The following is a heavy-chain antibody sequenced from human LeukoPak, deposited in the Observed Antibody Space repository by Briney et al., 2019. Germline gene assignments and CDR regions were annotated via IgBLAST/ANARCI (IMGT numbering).Heavy chain of an antibody. V-gene: IGHV3-48*03. J-gene: IGHJ6*02. CDR2: ISSSGRTI. CDR3: ARDRYYGSGSYLLDYYDYGMDV. D-gene: IGHD3-10*01. Sequence: GGSLRLSCAASRFSFSSYEMNWVRQAPGKGLEWVSYISSSGRTIYYAGSVKGRFTIPRDNAKNSLYLQMNSLRAEDTAVYYCARDRYYGSGSYLLDYYDYGMDVWGQGTTVTVSS. CDR1: RFSFSSYE.